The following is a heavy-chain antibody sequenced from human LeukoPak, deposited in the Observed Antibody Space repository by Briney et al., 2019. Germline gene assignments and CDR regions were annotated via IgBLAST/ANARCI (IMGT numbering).Heavy chain of an antibody. CDR3: AAPGASGFVGNFWSGPLDY. J-gene: IGHJ4*02. D-gene: IGHD3-3*01. Sequence: ASVKVSCKASGYTLTSHYMHWVRQAPGQGLEWMGIINPSAGSTSSPQKFQGRVTMTRDTSTSTVYMELSSLRSDDTAVYYCAAPGASGFVGNFWSGPLDYWGQGTLVTVSS. CDR1: GYTLTSHY. CDR2: INPSAGST. V-gene: IGHV1-46*01.